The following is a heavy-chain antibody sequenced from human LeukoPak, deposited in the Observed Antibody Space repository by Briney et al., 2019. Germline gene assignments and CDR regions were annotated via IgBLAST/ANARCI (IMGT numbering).Heavy chain of an antibody. D-gene: IGHD5-18*01. CDR1: GYTFTSYG. Sequence: ASVKVSCKASGYTFTSYGISWVRQAPGQGLEWMGWISAYNGNTNYAQKLQGRVTMTTDTSTSKAYMELRSLRSDDTAVYYCARVGTPTLYSYGHFDYWGQGTLVTVSS. CDR3: ARVGTPTLYSYGHFDY. CDR2: ISAYNGNT. V-gene: IGHV1-18*01. J-gene: IGHJ4*02.